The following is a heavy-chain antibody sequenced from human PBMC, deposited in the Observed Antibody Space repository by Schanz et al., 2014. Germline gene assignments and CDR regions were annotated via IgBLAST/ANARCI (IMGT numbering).Heavy chain of an antibody. CDR2: IDGKSTTV. D-gene: IGHD3-10*01. CDR3: ARDGDRFYNNCYMDV. CDR1: GFTFSSYA. V-gene: IGHV3-48*01. Sequence: EVQLVESGGGLVQPGRSLRLSCAASGFTFSSYAMHWVRQAPGKGLEWLSYIDGKSTTVYYADALKGRFTVSRDNARNSLYLHMNALGAEDTAVYYCARDGDRFYNNCYMDVWGKGTTVTVSS. J-gene: IGHJ6*03.